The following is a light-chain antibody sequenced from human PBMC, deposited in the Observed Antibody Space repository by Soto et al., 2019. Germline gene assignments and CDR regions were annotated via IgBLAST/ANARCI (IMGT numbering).Light chain of an antibody. CDR3: GSWDSSLSAYV. Sequence: QSVLTQPPSVSATPGQKVTISCSGSSSNIGGNSVSWYQQLPGTAPKLLIYDDNKRPSGIPDRFSGSKSGTSATLGITGFQTGDEADYYCGSWDSSLSAYVFGTGTRSPS. CDR2: DDN. CDR1: SSNIGGNS. V-gene: IGLV1-51*01. J-gene: IGLJ1*01.